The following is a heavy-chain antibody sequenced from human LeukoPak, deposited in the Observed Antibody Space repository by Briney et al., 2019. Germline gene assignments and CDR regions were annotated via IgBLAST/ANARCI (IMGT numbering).Heavy chain of an antibody. CDR2: IKANSGDR. D-gene: IGHD5-24*01. V-gene: IGHV1-2*02. CDR3: TRVGDGYPY. J-gene: IGHJ4*02. Sequence: ASVKVSCKASGYIFTAYYLHWVRQAPGQGPEWMGWIKANSGDRNYAQKFQGRVAMTRDTSISTVYMELSRLTSDDTAVYYCTRVGDGYPYWGQGTLVTVSS. CDR1: GYIFTAYY.